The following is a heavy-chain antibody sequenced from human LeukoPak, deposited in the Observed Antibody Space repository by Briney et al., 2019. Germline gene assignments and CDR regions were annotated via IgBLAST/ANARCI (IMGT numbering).Heavy chain of an antibody. V-gene: IGHV4-39*07. CDR2: INHSGST. CDR3: ARMGAIAGASANPDH. CDR1: GGSISSNTYS. D-gene: IGHD4/OR15-4a*01. J-gene: IGHJ4*02. Sequence: SETLSLTCTVSGGSISSNTYSWGWIRQPPGKGLEWIGEINHSGSTNYNPSLKSRVTISVDTSKNQFSLRLSSVTAADTAVYYCARMGAIAGASANPDHWGQGTLVTVSS.